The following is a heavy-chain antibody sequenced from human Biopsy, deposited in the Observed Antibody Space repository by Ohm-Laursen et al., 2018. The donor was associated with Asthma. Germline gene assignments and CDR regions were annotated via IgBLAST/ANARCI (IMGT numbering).Heavy chain of an antibody. CDR2: VSHTGST. CDR3: ARLADCSGGACYSYGWFDP. CDR1: GGSIRSHD. J-gene: IGHJ5*02. Sequence: PSDTLSLTWTVSGGSIRSHDWTWIRLPPGKGLEYTGDVSHTGSTNYNPSLKSRVTMSLDTSKNQFSLRLTSVTPADTAVYYCARLADCSGGACYSYGWFDPWGQGTRVTVSS. V-gene: IGHV4-59*07. D-gene: IGHD2-15*01.